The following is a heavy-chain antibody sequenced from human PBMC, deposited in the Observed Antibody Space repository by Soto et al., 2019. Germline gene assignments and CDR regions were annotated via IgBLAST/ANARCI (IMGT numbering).Heavy chain of an antibody. V-gene: IGHV1-69*13. CDR3: AKDRRADWESDYYYAMDV. D-gene: IGHD1-26*01. CDR2: IIPIFGTA. CDR1: GGSFSRYA. J-gene: IGHJ6*02. Sequence: GSPAKVSCDAFGGSFSRYAISWVREAPLQGLEWMGGIIPIFGTASYAQKFQGRGTITADEATRTAYMELSSLRLEGTAVYYCAKDRRADWESDYYYAMDVWGQGTTVTGSS.